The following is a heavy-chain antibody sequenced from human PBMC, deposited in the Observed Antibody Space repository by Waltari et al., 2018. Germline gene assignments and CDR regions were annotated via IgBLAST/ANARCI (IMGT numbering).Heavy chain of an antibody. V-gene: IGHV1-18*01. CDR3: ARVMVDYYDSSGYLYFDY. J-gene: IGHJ4*02. CDR1: GYTFTSYG. Sequence: QVQLVQSGAEVKKPGASVKVSCKASGYTFTSYGISWVRQAPGQGLEWMGWFSAYNGNTNYAQKLQGRVTMTTDTSTSTAYMELRSLRSDDTAVYYCARVMVDYYDSSGYLYFDYWGQGTLVTVSS. CDR2: FSAYNGNT. D-gene: IGHD3-22*01.